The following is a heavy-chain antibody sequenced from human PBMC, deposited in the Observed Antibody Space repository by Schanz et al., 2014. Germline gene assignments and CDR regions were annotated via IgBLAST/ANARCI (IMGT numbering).Heavy chain of an antibody. D-gene: IGHD3-9*01. V-gene: IGHV3-33*01. Sequence: QVQLAESGGGVVQPGRSLRLSCAASGFAFNNYGMHWVRQAPGKGLEWVAIIWYDGNNKKYADSVKGRFTISRDNSKNTLYLQINNLRAEDTAVYYCAYYDVLTGFDYWGQGTQVTVSS. J-gene: IGHJ4*02. CDR2: IWYDGNNK. CDR3: AYYDVLTGFDY. CDR1: GFAFNNYG.